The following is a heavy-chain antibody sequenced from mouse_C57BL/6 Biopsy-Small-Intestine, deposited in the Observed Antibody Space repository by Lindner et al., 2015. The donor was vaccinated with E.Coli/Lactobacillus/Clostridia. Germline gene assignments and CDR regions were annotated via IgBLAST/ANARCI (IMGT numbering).Heavy chain of an antibody. V-gene: IGHV1-55*01. J-gene: IGHJ2*01. CDR3: AREFYYGSGSLGHYFDY. CDR1: GYTFSSYG. CDR2: ISTDNGNT. Sequence: SVKVSCKTSGYTFSSYGISWVRQAPGQGLEWMGWISTDNGNTNYAQKFQGRVTMTTDTSTSTAYMEVHMELRSLRSDDTAVYYCAREFYYGSGSLGHYFDYWG. D-gene: IGHD1-1*02.